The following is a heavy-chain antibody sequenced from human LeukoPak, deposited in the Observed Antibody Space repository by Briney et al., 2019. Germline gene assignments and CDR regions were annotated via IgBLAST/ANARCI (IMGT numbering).Heavy chain of an antibody. V-gene: IGHV3-23*01. CDR1: GFTFSSYA. CDR2: ISGSGGST. J-gene: IGHJ5*02. CDR3: AKGMVRGVIIHDHGILWFDP. D-gene: IGHD3-10*01. Sequence: GGSLRLSCAASGFTFSSYAMSWVRQAPGKGLEWVSAISGSGGSTYYADSVKGRFTISRDNSKNTLYLQMNSLRAEDTAVYYCAKGMVRGVIIHDHGILWFDPCGQGTLVTVSS.